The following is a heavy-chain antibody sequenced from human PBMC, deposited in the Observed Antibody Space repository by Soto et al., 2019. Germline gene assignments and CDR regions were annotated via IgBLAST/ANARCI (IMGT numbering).Heavy chain of an antibody. CDR3: ARGAGSIASAGNWFDP. D-gene: IGHD6-13*01. CDR2: INHSGST. CDR1: GGSFSGYY. V-gene: IGHV4-34*01. Sequence: QVQLQQWGAGLLKPSETLSLTCAVYGGSFSGYYWSWIRQPPGKGLEWIGEINHSGSTNYNPSLKIRVTISVDTSKNQFSLKLSSVTAADTAVYYCARGAGSIASAGNWFDPWGQGTLVTVSS. J-gene: IGHJ5*02.